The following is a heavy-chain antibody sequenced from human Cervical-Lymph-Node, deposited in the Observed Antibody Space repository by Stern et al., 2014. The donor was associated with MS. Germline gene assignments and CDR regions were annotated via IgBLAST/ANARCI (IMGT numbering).Heavy chain of an antibody. V-gene: IGHV3-7*01. J-gene: IGHJ4*02. D-gene: IGHD2-15*01. Sequence: EVQLVESGGGLVQPGGSLRLSCAASGFTFSHCYMNWVRRAPGKGLEWVANINQDGSEKYYVDSVKGRFTISRDNAKNSLYLQMNSLRAEDTAVYYCASDGVVSTTSPLDFWGQGTLGTVA. CDR3: ASDGVVSTTSPLDF. CDR2: INQDGSEK. CDR1: GFTFSHCY.